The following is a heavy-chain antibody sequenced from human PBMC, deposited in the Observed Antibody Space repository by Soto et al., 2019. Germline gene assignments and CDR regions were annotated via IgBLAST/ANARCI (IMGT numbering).Heavy chain of an antibody. V-gene: IGHV1-18*01. Sequence: QVKLVQSGGEVKKPGASVKISCKASGYTFSSYGISWVRKAPGQGLEWMGWISAYNGNTNYAQKFQGRVTMTTDTSTSPAYMELRSLRSDDTAIYYCARTLNEWLLGLEWGQGTLVTVSS. D-gene: IGHD3-3*01. CDR3: ARTLNEWLLGLE. CDR1: GYTFSSYG. J-gene: IGHJ4*02. CDR2: ISAYNGNT.